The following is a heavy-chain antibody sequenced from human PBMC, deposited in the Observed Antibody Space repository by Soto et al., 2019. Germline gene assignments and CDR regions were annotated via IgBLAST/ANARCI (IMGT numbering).Heavy chain of an antibody. Sequence: GGSLRLSCAASGFTFSSYGMHWVRQAPGKGLEWVAVISYDGSNKYYADSVKGRFTISRDNSKNTLYLQMNSLRAEDTAVYYCAKDPYYDSSGPSRLGDAFDIWGQGTMVTVSS. J-gene: IGHJ3*02. CDR1: GFTFSSYG. CDR2: ISYDGSNK. CDR3: AKDPYYDSSGPSRLGDAFDI. V-gene: IGHV3-30*18. D-gene: IGHD3-22*01.